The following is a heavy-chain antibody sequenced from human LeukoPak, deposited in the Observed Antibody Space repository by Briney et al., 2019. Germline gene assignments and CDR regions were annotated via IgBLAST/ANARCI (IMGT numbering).Heavy chain of an antibody. D-gene: IGHD2-15*01. J-gene: IGHJ4*02. V-gene: IGHV4-4*07. CDR1: GGSISGDY. CDR2: IYTSGST. CDR3: ARVEYCSGGSCYWGGYFDY. Sequence: SETLSLTCTVSGGSISGDYWSWIRQPAGTGLEWIGRIYTSGSTIYNPSLKSRVTMSVDTSKNQFSLKLSSVTAADTAVYYCARVEYCSGGSCYWGGYFDYWGQGTLVTVSS.